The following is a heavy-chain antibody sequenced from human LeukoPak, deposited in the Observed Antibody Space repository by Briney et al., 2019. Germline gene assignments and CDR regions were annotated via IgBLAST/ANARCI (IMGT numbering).Heavy chain of an antibody. Sequence: ASVKVSCKASGYTFTSYAIGWVRQAPGQGLEWMGWISGYNGNTNYAQKLQGRVTLTTDTSTNTAYMELRSLRSDDAAIYYCARNVDTSMVTLWYFDYWGQGTLVTVSS. CDR3: ARNVDTSMVTLWYFDY. J-gene: IGHJ4*02. CDR2: ISGYNGNT. D-gene: IGHD5-18*01. V-gene: IGHV1-18*04. CDR1: GYTFTSYA.